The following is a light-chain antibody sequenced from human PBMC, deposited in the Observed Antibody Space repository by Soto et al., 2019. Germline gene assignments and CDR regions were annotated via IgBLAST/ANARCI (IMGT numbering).Light chain of an antibody. CDR2: VAS. CDR3: QQYHSYPYT. J-gene: IGKJ2*01. CDR1: QSISSW. Sequence: DIQMTQSPSTLSASVGDRVTITCRASQSISSWLAWYQQKPGKAPKLLMYVASTLKSGVPSRFSGSGSGTEFTLTIGSLQPDDFASYYCQQYHSYPYTFGQGTKVDIK. V-gene: IGKV1-5*03.